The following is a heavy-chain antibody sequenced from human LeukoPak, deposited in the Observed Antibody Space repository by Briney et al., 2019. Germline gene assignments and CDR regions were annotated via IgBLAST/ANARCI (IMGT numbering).Heavy chain of an antibody. V-gene: IGHV3-11*04. CDR3: ARESSDIVVVPAADY. Sequence: LSLTCAVYGGSFSGYYWSWIRQPPGNGLEWVSYISSSSSTIYYADSVKGRFTVSRDNAKNSLYLQMNSLRAEDTAVYYCARESSDIVVVPAADYWGQGTLVTVSS. D-gene: IGHD2-2*01. CDR2: ISSSSSTI. J-gene: IGHJ4*02. CDR1: GGSFSGYY.